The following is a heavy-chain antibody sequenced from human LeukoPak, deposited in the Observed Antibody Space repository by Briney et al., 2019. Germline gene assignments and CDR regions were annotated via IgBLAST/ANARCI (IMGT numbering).Heavy chain of an antibody. V-gene: IGHV3-23*01. J-gene: IGHJ3*02. Sequence: GGSLRLSCVASGFTFSNYAMSWVRQAPGKGLEWVSAISGSGGSTYYADSVKSRFTISRDNSKNTLYLQMNSLRAEDTAVYYCALNGREVPSGAFDIWGQGTMVTVSS. D-gene: IGHD3-16*02. CDR2: ISGSGGST. CDR3: ALNGREVPSGAFDI. CDR1: GFTFSNYA.